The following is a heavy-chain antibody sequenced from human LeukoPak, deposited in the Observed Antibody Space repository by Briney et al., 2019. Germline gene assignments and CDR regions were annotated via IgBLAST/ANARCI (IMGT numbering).Heavy chain of an antibody. CDR1: GFTFSSYA. J-gene: IGHJ4*02. CDR2: ISGSGGST. CDR3: AKPPGLYYDFWSGYFPFDY. V-gene: IGHV3-23*01. D-gene: IGHD3-3*01. Sequence: PGGSLRLSXAASGFTFSSYAMSWVRQAPGKGLEWVSAISGSGGSTYYADSVKGRFTISRDNSKNTLYLQMNSLRAEDTAVYYCAKPPGLYYDFWSGYFPFDYWGQGTLVTVSS.